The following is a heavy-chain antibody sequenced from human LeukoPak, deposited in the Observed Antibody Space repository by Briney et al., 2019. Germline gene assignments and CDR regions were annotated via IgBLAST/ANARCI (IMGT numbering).Heavy chain of an antibody. CDR1: GFTFSSYS. Sequence: SGGSLRLSCAASGFTFSSYSMKWVRQTPGKGLEWVSSISSSSSSYMNYADSVKGRFTISRDNAKNSLYLHMNSLRAEDTALYSCAKMYSSGWYFFDCWGQGTLVTVPS. J-gene: IGHJ4*02. CDR2: ISSSSSSYM. D-gene: IGHD6-19*01. CDR3: AKMYSSGWYFFDC. V-gene: IGHV3-21*01.